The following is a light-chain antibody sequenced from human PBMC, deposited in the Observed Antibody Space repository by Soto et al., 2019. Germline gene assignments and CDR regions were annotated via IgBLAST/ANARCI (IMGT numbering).Light chain of an antibody. J-gene: IGKJ3*01. V-gene: IGKV3-15*01. CDR2: GAS. CDR3: QQYNNWPCT. CDR1: QSVSSN. Sequence: EIVMTQSPATLSVSPGERATLSCRASQSVSSNLAWYQQKPGQAPRLLIYGASTRATGIPDRFSGSGSGTEFTLIISSLQSEDFAVYYCQQYNNWPCTFGPGTKVDIK.